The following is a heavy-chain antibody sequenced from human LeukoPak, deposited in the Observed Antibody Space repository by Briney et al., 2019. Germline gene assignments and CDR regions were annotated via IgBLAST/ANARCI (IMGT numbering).Heavy chain of an antibody. Sequence: GGSLRLSCAASGFTFSSYAMSWVRQAPGKGLEWVSAISGSGGSTYYADSVKGRFTISRDNSKNTLYLQMDSLRAGDTAVYYCAKVVPAAPYYVMDVWGQGTTVTVSS. CDR2: ISGSGGST. CDR3: AKVVPAAPYYVMDV. V-gene: IGHV3-23*01. D-gene: IGHD2-2*01. J-gene: IGHJ6*02. CDR1: GFTFSSYA.